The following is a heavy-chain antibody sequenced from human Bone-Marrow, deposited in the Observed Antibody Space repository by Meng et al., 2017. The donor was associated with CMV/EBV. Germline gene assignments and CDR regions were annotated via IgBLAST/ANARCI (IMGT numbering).Heavy chain of an antibody. V-gene: IGHV3-48*04. CDR1: GFTFSSYS. D-gene: IGHD3-3*01. CDR3: ARELDDFWSGYYPLDP. Sequence: SCAASGFTFSSYSMNWVRQAPGKGLEWVSYISSSSSTIYYADSVKGRFTISRDNAKNSLYLQMNSLRAEDTAVYYCARELDDFWSGYYPLDPWGQGTLVTVSS. J-gene: IGHJ5*02. CDR2: ISSSSSTI.